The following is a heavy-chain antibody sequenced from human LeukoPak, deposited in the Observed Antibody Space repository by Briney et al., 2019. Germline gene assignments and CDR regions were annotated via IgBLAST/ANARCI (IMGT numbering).Heavy chain of an antibody. D-gene: IGHD6-13*01. CDR1: GFTFSSYS. CDR2: ISSSSSTI. J-gene: IGHJ4*02. Sequence: PGGSLRLSCAASGFTFSSYSMNWVRQAPGKGLEWVSYISSSSSTIYYADSVKGRFTISRDNAKNSLYLQMNSLRAEDTAVYYCARDRDPFSWYESDGEVDYWGQGTLVTVSS. CDR3: ARDRDPFSWYESDGEVDY. V-gene: IGHV3-48*01.